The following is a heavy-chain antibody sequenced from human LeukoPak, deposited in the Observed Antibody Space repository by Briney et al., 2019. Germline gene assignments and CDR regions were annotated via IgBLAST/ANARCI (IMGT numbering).Heavy chain of an antibody. Sequence: PGGSLRLSCAASGSTFSSYSMDWVRQAPGKGQEGFSSISGSSSYKYYADSVKGRFTISRDNAKNSLYLQMNSQRAEDTAVYYCARGRLDTAHRTFGYWGQGTLVTVSS. J-gene: IGHJ4*02. D-gene: IGHD5-18*01. CDR1: GSTFSSYS. CDR3: ARGRLDTAHRTFGY. V-gene: IGHV3-21*06. CDR2: ISGSSSYK.